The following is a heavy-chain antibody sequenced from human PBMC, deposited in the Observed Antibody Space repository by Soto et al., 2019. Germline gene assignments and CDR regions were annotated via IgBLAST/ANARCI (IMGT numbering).Heavy chain of an antibody. D-gene: IGHD3-10*01. CDR1: GFTFSISG. Sequence: QVQLVESGGGVVQPGRSLRLSCAASGFTFSISGMHWVRQAPGKGLEWVAVISYDGSGKYYAVSVKGRFTISRDNSNNTLYLQMNSLRAEDTAVYYCARRNGGFEGEFDYWGQGTLVTVSS. V-gene: IGHV3-30-3*01. J-gene: IGHJ4*02. CDR3: ARRNGGFEGEFDY. CDR2: ISYDGSGK.